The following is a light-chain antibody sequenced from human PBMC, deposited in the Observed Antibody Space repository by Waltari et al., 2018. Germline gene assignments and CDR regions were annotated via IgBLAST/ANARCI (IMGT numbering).Light chain of an antibody. CDR2: EVT. CDR3: SSYADNKGV. Sequence: QSALTQPPSASGSPGQSVTISRTGTGRALGGYHYVSWYQHNPGKAPKLMIYEVTKRPSGVPDRFSGSKSGNTASLTVSGLQAEDEAYYYCSSYADNKGVFGGGTKLTVL. V-gene: IGLV2-8*01. J-gene: IGLJ2*01. CDR1: GRALGGYHY.